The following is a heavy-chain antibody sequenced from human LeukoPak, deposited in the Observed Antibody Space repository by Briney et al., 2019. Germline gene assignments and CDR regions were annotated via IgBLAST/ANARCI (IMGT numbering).Heavy chain of an antibody. CDR1: GFTFSSYW. CDR3: AKKGSYGRTYYFDY. Sequence: PGGSLRLSCVASGFTFSSYWMTWVRQAPGKGLEWVANIKTDGSQIYYVDSVKGRFTISRDNAKNSLYLQMNSLRAEDTAVYYCAKKGSYGRTYYFDYWGQGTLVTVSS. J-gene: IGHJ4*02. D-gene: IGHD5-18*01. V-gene: IGHV3-7*03. CDR2: IKTDGSQI.